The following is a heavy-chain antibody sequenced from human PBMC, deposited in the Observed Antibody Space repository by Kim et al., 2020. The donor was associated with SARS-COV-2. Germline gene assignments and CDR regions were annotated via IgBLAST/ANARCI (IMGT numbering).Heavy chain of an antibody. CDR3: ARFSIYDTDDFYLRGYFDY. Sequence: GGSLRLSCAASGFTFGIYAMTWVRQAPGKGLEWVAGIRGSGGSTFYGDSVRGRFTISRDNSKNTLYLQMNSLSAGDTAVYFCARFSIYDTDDFYLRGYFDYWGQGTLVTVSS. CDR1: GFTFGIYA. J-gene: IGHJ4*02. D-gene: IGHD4-4*01. V-gene: IGHV3-23*01. CDR2: IRGSGGST.